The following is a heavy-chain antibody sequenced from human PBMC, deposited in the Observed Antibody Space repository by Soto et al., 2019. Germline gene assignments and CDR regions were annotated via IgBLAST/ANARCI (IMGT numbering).Heavy chain of an antibody. CDR1: GFSLITSGVG. D-gene: IGHD3-16*02. CDR2: IYWDDDK. Sequence: QITLKESGPTLVKPTQTLTLTCTISGFSLITSGVGVGWIRQPPGKALEWLALIYWDDDKRYSPSLKSRLTITKDTSKNQVVLTMTNMDPVDTATYHCAHIVTGCVTWGRGALVTVSS. CDR3: AHIVTGCVT. V-gene: IGHV2-5*02. J-gene: IGHJ5*02.